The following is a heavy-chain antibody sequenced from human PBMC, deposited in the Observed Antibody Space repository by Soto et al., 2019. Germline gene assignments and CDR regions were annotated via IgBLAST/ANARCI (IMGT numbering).Heavy chain of an antibody. D-gene: IGHD3-10*01. J-gene: IGHJ6*02. V-gene: IGHV1-18*04. Sequence: QVQLVQSGAEVKKPGASVKVSCKASGYTFTSYGVSWVRQAPGQGLEWMGWISGYNGNTNYAQKLQRRVTMTTDTSTSTAYMELRSLRSDDTAVYYCARAGNYYYGSGSPYYYGMDVWGQGITVTVSS. CDR1: GYTFTSYG. CDR2: ISGYNGNT. CDR3: ARAGNYYYGSGSPYYYGMDV.